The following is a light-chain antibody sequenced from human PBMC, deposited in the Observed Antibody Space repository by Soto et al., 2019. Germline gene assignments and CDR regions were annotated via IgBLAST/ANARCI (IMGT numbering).Light chain of an antibody. V-gene: IGKV3-20*01. J-gene: IGKJ1*01. CDR2: ATS. Sequence: EIVLTQSPGTLSLSPGETATLSCRASQTVKSDYLAWFQQRPGQAPRLLIFATSRRATDIPDRFSGSGSGTDFTLAIRRLEHEDFAVYYCQQFGYSPRTFGQGTKV. CDR1: QTVKSDY. CDR3: QQFGYSPRT.